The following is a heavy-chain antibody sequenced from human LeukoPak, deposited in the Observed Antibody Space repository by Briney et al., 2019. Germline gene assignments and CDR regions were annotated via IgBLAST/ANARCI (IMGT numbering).Heavy chain of an antibody. CDR2: IYYSGSSS. J-gene: IGHJ4*02. Sequence: SETLSLTCTVSGGSISSSSYYWGWIRQPPGKGLEWIGSIYYSGSSSYYNPSLKSRVTISVDTSKNQFSLKLSSVTAADTAVYYCARRAREFGWVVDYWGQGTLVTVSS. CDR3: ARRAREFGWVVDY. V-gene: IGHV4-39*01. CDR1: GGSISSSSYY. D-gene: IGHD3-10*01.